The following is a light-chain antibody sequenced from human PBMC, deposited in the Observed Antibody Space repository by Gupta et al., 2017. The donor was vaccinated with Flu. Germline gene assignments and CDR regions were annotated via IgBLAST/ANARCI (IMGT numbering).Light chain of an antibody. V-gene: IGLV1-44*01. J-gene: IGLJ1*01. CDR3: ASWDDSLNGFYV. Sequence: QSVLTQPPSASGTPGQRVTISCSGSSSNIGSNTVNWYQHLPGTTPKLLIYSNNQRPSGVPDRFSGSKSRTSVSLAISGLQSEDEADYYCASWDDSLNGFYVFGTGTKVTVL. CDR2: SNN. CDR1: SSNIGSNT.